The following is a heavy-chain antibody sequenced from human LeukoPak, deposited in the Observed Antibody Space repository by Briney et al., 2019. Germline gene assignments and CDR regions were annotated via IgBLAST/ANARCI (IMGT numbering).Heavy chain of an antibody. CDR1: GGSISSSNW. CDR3: ARGYCSGGSCPGYYGMDV. D-gene: IGHD2-15*01. V-gene: IGHV4-4*02. J-gene: IGHJ6*04. CDR2: IYHSGST. Sequence: SGTLSLTCAVSGGSISSSNWWSWVRQPPGKGLEWIGEIYHSGSTNYNPSLKSRVTISVDTSKNQFSLKLSSVTAADTAVYYCARGYCSGGSCPGYYGMDVWGKGTTVTVSS.